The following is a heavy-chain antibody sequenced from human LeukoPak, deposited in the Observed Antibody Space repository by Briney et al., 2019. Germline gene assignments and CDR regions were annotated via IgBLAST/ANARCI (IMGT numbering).Heavy chain of an antibody. CDR3: ARQGDYCSTTSCYDY. CDR2: IYYSGST. Sequence: SETLSLTCTVSGDSISSSNYYWGWIRQPPGKGLEWIGTIYYSGSTYYNPSLKSRVTISVDTSKNQFSLKLSSVTAADTAVYYCARQGDYCSTTSCYDYWGQGTLVTVSS. V-gene: IGHV4-39*01. CDR1: GDSISSSNYY. D-gene: IGHD2-2*01. J-gene: IGHJ4*02.